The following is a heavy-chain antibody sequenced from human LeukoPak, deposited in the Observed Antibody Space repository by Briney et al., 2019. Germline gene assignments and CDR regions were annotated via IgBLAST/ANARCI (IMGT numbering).Heavy chain of an antibody. CDR2: IYYSGSI. CDR3: ARKPNSEYYFDY. Sequence: SETLSLTCAVSGYSIDSSNWWGWIRQPPGKGLEWIGYIYYSGSIYYTPSLKSRVTMLVDTSKNQFSLKLSSVTAVDTAVYYCARKPNSEYYFDYWGQGTLVTVSS. D-gene: IGHD3-16*01. V-gene: IGHV4-28*05. CDR1: GYSIDSSNW. J-gene: IGHJ4*02.